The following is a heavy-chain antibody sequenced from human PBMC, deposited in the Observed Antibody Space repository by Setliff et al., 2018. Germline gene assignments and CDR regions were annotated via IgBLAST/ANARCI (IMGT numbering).Heavy chain of an antibody. CDR1: GFVFGTYG. J-gene: IGHJ3*01. V-gene: IGHV3-30*02. D-gene: IGHD1-26*01. CDR3: ARVLKGPDSENYAFDF. Sequence: GESLKISCAASGFVFGTYGMHWVRQAPGKGLDWVASVRFDGSYKVYADSVKGRFTISRDNSENTVFLQMNSLRAEDTAVYYCARVLKGPDSENYAFDFWGQGTMVTVSS. CDR2: VRFDGSYK.